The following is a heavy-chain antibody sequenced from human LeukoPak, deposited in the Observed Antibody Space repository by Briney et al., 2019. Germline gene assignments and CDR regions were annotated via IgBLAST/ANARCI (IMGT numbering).Heavy chain of an antibody. CDR1: GGSISSYY. Sequence: PSETLSLTCTISGGSISSYYWSWIRQPPGKGLEWIGYIYYTGSTNHNPSLKSRVTISVDTSKNQFSLKLSSVTAADTAVYYCARTTEAHSWRTRYYDYYMDVWGKGTTVTVSS. J-gene: IGHJ6*03. CDR2: IYYTGST. CDR3: ARTTEAHSWRTRYYDYYMDV. D-gene: IGHD6-13*01. V-gene: IGHV4-59*01.